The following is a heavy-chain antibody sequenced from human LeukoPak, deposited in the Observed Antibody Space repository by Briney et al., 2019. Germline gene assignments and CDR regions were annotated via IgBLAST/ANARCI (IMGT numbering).Heavy chain of an antibody. CDR2: IYYTGST. D-gene: IGHD5-18*01. V-gene: IGHV4-39*07. CDR3: AREDGTAMDNAFDI. J-gene: IGHJ3*02. CDR1: GGSISSTDDY. Sequence: SETLSLTCTVSGGSISSTDDYWGWIRQPPGKGPEWIGSIYYTGSTYHNPSLKSRVTISEDPSKNQFSLKLRSVTAADTAVYYCAREDGTAMDNAFDIWSHVTMVTVSS.